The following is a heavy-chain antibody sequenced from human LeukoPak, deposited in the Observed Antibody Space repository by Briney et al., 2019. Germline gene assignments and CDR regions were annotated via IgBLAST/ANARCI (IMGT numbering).Heavy chain of an antibody. V-gene: IGHV3-23*01. CDR1: GFTFNTYA. CDR2: ISGSGDST. J-gene: IGHJ4*02. Sequence: PGGSLRLSCAASGFTFNTYAMSWVRQAPGKGLEWVSAISGSGDSTYYADSVKGRFTISRDNSKNTLYLQVNSLRAEDTAVYFCAKQSAGSAAWYSLHYDFWGQGTLVTVSS. CDR3: AKQSAGSAAWYSLHYDF. D-gene: IGHD6-13*01.